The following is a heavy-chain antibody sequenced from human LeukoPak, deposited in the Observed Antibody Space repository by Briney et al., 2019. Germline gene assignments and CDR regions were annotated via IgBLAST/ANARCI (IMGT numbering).Heavy chain of an antibody. Sequence: LSLTCAVYGGSFSGYYWSWIRQPPGKGLEWIGEINHSGSTNYNPSLKSRVTISVDTSKNQFSLKLSSVTAADTAVYYCARVGGYSYGYWWGQGTLVTVSS. CDR3: ARVGGYSYGYW. CDR1: GGSFSGYY. D-gene: IGHD5-18*01. CDR2: INHSGST. J-gene: IGHJ4*02. V-gene: IGHV4-34*01.